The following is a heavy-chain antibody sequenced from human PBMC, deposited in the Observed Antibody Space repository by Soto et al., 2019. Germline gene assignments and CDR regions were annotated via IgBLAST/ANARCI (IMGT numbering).Heavy chain of an antibody. D-gene: IGHD2-8*02. V-gene: IGHV4-59*01. CDR1: GDSFSSYY. CDR2: IYYSGST. J-gene: IGHJ5*02. CDR3: ARTLLVASAGWFDP. Sequence: QVQLQQSGPGLVKPSETLTLTCTVSGDSFSSYYWSWIRQPPGKGLEWLGFIYYSGSTNYNPSLKSRVTISIDTSKNQFSLKLSSVTAADTAVYYCARTLLVASAGWFDPWGQGTLVTVSS.